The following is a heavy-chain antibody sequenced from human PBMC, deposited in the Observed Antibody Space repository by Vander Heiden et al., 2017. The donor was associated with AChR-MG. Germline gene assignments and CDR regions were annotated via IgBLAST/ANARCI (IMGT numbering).Heavy chain of an antibody. CDR1: GFTFSSYA. D-gene: IGHD3-3*01. CDR3: AKSQPSGFYDFWSGYYVY. V-gene: IGHV3-23*01. J-gene: IGHJ4*02. CDR2: ISGSGGST. Sequence: EVQLLESGGGLVQPGGSLRLSCAASGFTFSSYAMSWVRQAPGKGLEWVSAISGSGGSTYYADSVKGRFTISRDNSKNTLYLQMNSLRAEDTAVYYCAKSQPSGFYDFWSGYYVYWGQGTLVTVSS.